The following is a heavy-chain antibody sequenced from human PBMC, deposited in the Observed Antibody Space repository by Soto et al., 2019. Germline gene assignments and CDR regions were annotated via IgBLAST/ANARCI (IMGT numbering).Heavy chain of an antibody. D-gene: IGHD3-22*01. V-gene: IGHV2-5*02. CDR1: GFSLTTRGVG. Sequence: SGPTLVNPTQTLTLTCTFSGFSLTTRGVGVGWIRQPTGKALEWLALIYWDNDKSYNPSLKSRLTVTKDTSKNQVVLTMTKMDPVDTGTYYCAHRPYAYDSGGYWIFDYWGQGTLVTVSS. CDR3: AHRPYAYDSGGYWIFDY. J-gene: IGHJ4*02. CDR2: IYWDNDK.